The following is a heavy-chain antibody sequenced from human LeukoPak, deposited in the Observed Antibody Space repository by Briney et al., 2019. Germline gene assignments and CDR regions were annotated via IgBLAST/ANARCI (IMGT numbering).Heavy chain of an antibody. D-gene: IGHD2-2*01. CDR1: GFTFSSYA. Sequence: PGGSLRLSCAASGFTFSSYAMSWVRQAPGKGLEWVSAISGSGGSTYYADSVKGRFTISRDNAKNSLYLQMNSLRAEDTAVYYCARISTSSPVGYWGQGTLVTVSS. CDR2: ISGSGGST. J-gene: IGHJ4*02. V-gene: IGHV3-23*01. CDR3: ARISTSSPVGY.